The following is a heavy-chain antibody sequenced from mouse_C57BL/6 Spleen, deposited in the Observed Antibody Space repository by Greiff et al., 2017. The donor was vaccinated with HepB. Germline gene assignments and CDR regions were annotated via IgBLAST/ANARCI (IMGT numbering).Heavy chain of an antibody. CDR2: ILPGSGST. CDR1: GYTFTGYW. D-gene: IGHD1-1*01. V-gene: IGHV1-9*01. CDR3: ARIATVVATGAMDY. J-gene: IGHJ4*01. Sequence: QVQLQQSGAELMKPGASVKLSCKATGYTFTGYWIEWVKQRPGHGLEWIGEILPGSGSTNYNEKVKGKATFTADTSSNTAYRQLSSLTTEDSAIYCCARIATVVATGAMDYWGQGTSVTVSS.